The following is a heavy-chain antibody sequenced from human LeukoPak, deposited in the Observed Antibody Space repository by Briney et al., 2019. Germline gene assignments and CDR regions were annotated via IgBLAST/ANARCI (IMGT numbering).Heavy chain of an antibody. V-gene: IGHV3-66*01. CDR2: IYSGGST. J-gene: IGHJ4*02. CDR3: ARATEGMVALGY. D-gene: IGHD1-26*01. Sequence: GGSLRLSCAASGFIFSTNYMSWVRQAPGKGLEWVSVIYSGGSTYYVDSVKGRFTISRDNSKNTLYLQMNSLRAEDTAVYYCARATEGMVALGYWGQGTLVTVSS. CDR1: GFIFSTNY.